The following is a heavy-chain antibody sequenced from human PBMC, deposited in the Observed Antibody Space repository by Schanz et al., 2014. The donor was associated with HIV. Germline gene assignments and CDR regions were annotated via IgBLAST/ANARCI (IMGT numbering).Heavy chain of an antibody. V-gene: IGHV3-NL1*01. D-gene: IGHD3-22*01. CDR3: RAWLLGDRMDV. Sequence: QLQLVESGGGAIQPGRSLRLSCAASRFNFTTFGMHWVRQAPGKGLEWVSFTSSDGTTYYADSVKGRFTISRDISRNTIYLQMNGLRDEDTAVYYCRAWLLGDRMDVWGQGTTVAVSS. CDR2: TSSDGTT. CDR1: RFNFTTFG. J-gene: IGHJ6*02.